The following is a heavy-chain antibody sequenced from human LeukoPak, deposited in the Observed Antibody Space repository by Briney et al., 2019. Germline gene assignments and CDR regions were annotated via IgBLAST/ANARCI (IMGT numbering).Heavy chain of an antibody. J-gene: IGHJ4*02. CDR1: GFTFNTYW. CDR3: ARDLRCFDY. V-gene: IGHV3-33*07. D-gene: IGHD4-17*01. CDR2: IWYDGSNK. Sequence: GGSLRLSCTASGFTFNTYWMGWVRQAPGKGLEWVAVIWYDGSNKYYADSVKGRFTISRDNSKNTLYLQMNSLRAEDTAVYYCARDLRCFDYWGQGTLVTVSS.